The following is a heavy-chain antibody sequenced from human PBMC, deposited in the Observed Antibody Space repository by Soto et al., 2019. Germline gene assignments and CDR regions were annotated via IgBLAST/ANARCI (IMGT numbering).Heavy chain of an antibody. Sequence: GSLRLSCAASGFTFSSYAMSWVRQAPGKGLEWVSAISGSGGSTYYADSVKGRFTISRDNSKNTLYLQMNSLRAEDTAVYYCAKDTAMVGGYYGMDVWGQGTTVTVSS. CDR3: AKDTAMVGGYYGMDV. V-gene: IGHV3-23*01. J-gene: IGHJ6*02. CDR1: GFTFSSYA. D-gene: IGHD5-18*01. CDR2: ISGSGGST.